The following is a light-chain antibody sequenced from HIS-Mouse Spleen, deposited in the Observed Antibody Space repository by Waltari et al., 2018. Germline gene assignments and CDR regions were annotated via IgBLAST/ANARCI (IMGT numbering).Light chain of an antibody. J-gene: IGLJ2*01. V-gene: IGLV2-14*03. CDR3: SSYTSSSTLVV. Sequence: QSALTQPASVSGSPGQSITISCTGTSSDVGGYHYVSWYQQHPGKAPKLMIYDVSNRPSGVSNRFSGSKSGNTASLTISGLQPEDEADYYCSSYTSSSTLVVFGGGTKLTVL. CDR2: DVS. CDR1: SSDVGGYHY.